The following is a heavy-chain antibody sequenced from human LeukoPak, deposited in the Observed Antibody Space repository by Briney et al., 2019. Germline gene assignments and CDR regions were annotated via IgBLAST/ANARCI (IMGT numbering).Heavy chain of an antibody. CDR1: GYTFTIYG. CDR2: ISAYNGNT. J-gene: IGHJ4*02. CDR3: ARDCSGGSCYSPLVDY. V-gene: IGHV1-18*04. D-gene: IGHD2-15*01. Sequence: ASVKVSCKASGYTFTIYGISWVRQAPGQGLEWMGWISAYNGNTNYAQKLQGRVTMTTDTSTSTAYMELRSLRSDDTAVYYCARDCSGGSCYSPLVDYWGQGTLVTVSS.